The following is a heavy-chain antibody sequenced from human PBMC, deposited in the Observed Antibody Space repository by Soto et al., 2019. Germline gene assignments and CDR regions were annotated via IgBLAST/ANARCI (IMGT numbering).Heavy chain of an antibody. Sequence: QITLKASGPPLVKPTQALTLTCSFSGFSLSTSGVGVVWFRQPPGNALEWLAIMYWNGDKPYSPSLKSRLLNTEDTSTTQVVLTMTNMDPVDTATDYCGHRSSSYAFSGNDYWGQGTLVTVSS. CDR3: GHRSSSYAFSGNDY. CDR1: GFSLSTSGVG. CDR2: MYWNGDK. J-gene: IGHJ4*02. V-gene: IGHV2-5*01. D-gene: IGHD3-10*01.